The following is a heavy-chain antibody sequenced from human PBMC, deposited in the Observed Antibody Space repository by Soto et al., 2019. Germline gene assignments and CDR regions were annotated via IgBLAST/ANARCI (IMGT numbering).Heavy chain of an antibody. J-gene: IGHJ6*02. Sequence: SETLSLTCAVYGGSFSGYYWSWIRQPPGKGLEWIGEINHSGSTNYNPSLKSRVTISVDASKNQFSLKLSSVTAADTAVYYCARALSYYDFWSGYYSSYYGMDVWGQGTTVTVSS. CDR1: GGSFSGYY. D-gene: IGHD3-3*01. V-gene: IGHV4-34*01. CDR3: ARALSYYDFWSGYYSSYYGMDV. CDR2: INHSGST.